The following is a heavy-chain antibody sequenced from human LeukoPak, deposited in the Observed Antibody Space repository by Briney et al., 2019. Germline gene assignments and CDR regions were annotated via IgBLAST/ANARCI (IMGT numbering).Heavy chain of an antibody. CDR2: ISASGSST. CDR3: ARDLRSGHDFVDY. CDR1: GLTFSSYS. Sequence: GGSLRLSCAASGLTFSSYSMSWVRQAPGKGLYWVSGISASGSSTYYADSVKGRFTISRDNSKNTLYLQMNSLRTEDTAVYYCARDLRSGHDFVDYWGQGTLVTVSS. J-gene: IGHJ4*02. D-gene: IGHD5-12*01. V-gene: IGHV3-23*01.